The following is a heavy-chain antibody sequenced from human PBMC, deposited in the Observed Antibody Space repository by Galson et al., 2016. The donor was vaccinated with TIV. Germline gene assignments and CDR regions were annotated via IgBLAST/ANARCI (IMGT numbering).Heavy chain of an antibody. J-gene: IGHJ5*01. Sequence: SLRLSCAASGFTFSNYAMDWVRQGPGKGLEWVSVVSGSGGSTYYADSVKGRFTVSTDNSKNTLYLQMNSLRAEDTAIYYCAKDREMYIAATGASDSWGQGTPVTVSS. CDR1: GFTFSNYA. CDR2: VSGSGGST. CDR3: AKDREMYIAATGASDS. D-gene: IGHD6-13*01. V-gene: IGHV3-23*01.